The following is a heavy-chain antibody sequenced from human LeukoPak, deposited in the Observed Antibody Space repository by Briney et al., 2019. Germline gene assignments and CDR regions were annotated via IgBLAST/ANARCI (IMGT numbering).Heavy chain of an antibody. CDR3: AREDSKD. J-gene: IGHJ4*02. D-gene: IGHD3-22*01. Sequence: ASVKVSCKASGYTFTGYYIHWVRHAPGQGLEWMGWINPNSGGTNYAQKFQGRVTMTRDTSISTAYLELSRLRCQDTAVYYCAREDSKDWGQGTLVTVSS. CDR1: GYTFTGYY. V-gene: IGHV1-2*02. CDR2: INPNSGGT.